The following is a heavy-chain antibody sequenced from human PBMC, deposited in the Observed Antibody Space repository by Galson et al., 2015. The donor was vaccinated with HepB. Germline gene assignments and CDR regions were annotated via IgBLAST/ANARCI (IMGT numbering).Heavy chain of an antibody. CDR1: GFPFGEYA. D-gene: IGHD3-10*01. CDR2: IKSKGDGGTT. V-gene: IGHV3-49*03. Sequence: SLRLSCAASGFPFGEYAMSWFRQAPGRGLEWVGFIKSKGDGGTTEYGTSVKGRFTISSADSKSIGYLQMNSLKIKDTGVYYCTRHKYYYASGSFRWGQGIVVTVSS. J-gene: IGHJ4*02. CDR3: TRHKYYYASGSFR.